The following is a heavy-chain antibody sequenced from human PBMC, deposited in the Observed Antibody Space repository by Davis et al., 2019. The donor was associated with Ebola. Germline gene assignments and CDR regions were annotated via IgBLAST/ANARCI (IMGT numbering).Heavy chain of an antibody. D-gene: IGHD5-18*01. CDR1: GYTFANYG. CDR2: INPHNGNT. V-gene: IGHV1-18*04. CDR3: ATFVDTSSDY. J-gene: IGHJ4*02. Sequence: AASVKVSCKASGYTFANYGITWVRQAPGQGLEWMGWINPHNGNTNYAQNVQGRVTMTTDTSTSTAYMEVGSLRSDDTAVYYCATFVDTSSDYWGQGTLVTVSS.